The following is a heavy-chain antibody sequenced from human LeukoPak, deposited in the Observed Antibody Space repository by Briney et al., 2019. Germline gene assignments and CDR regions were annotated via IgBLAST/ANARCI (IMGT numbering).Heavy chain of an antibody. CDR2: IYYNGVT. Sequence: PSETLSLTCTVSGGSISNYYWSWIRQPPRKGLEWIGYIYYNGVTNYNPSLKSRVTISLDTSKNQFSLRLSSVTAADTAVYYCARHTGSGYDFAYWGQGTLVTVCS. V-gene: IGHV4-59*08. CDR1: GGSISNYY. CDR3: ARHTGSGYDFAY. J-gene: IGHJ4*02. D-gene: IGHD5-12*01.